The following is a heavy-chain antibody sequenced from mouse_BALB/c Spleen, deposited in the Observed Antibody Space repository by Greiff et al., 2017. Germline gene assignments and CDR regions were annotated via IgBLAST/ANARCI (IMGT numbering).Heavy chain of an antibody. CDR2: IDPENGDT. V-gene: IGHV14-4*02. J-gene: IGHJ4*01. CDR3: NAGGYYGAMDY. CDR1: GFNIKDYY. Sequence: VQLQQSGAELVRSGASVKLSCTASGFNIKDYYMHWVKQRPEQGLEWIGWIDPENGDTEYAPKFQGKATMTADTSSNTAYLQLSSLTSEDTAVYYCNAGGYYGAMDYWGQGTSVTVSS. D-gene: IGHD1-1*01.